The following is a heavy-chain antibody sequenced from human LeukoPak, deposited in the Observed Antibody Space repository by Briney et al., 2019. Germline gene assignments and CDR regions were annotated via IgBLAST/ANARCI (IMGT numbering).Heavy chain of an antibody. CDR2: IYYTGST. J-gene: IGHJ4*02. CDR1: GGSISTHY. V-gene: IGHV4-59*11. Sequence: KSSETLPLTCTVSGGSISTHYWSWIRQPPGKGLEWIGYIYYTGSTNYNPSLKSRVTMAIDTSKNQFSLELTFVSAADTAVYYCARAQYASGSFFDYWGQGTLATVSS. CDR3: ARAQYASGSFFDY. D-gene: IGHD3-10*01.